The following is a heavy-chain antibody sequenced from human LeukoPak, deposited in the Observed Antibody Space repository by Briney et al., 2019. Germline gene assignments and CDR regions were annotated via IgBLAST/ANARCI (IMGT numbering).Heavy chain of an antibody. D-gene: IGHD3-22*01. Sequence: SETLSLTCAVYGGSFSGYYWSWIRQPPGKGLECIGEINHSGSTNYNPSLKSRVTISVDTSKNQFSLKLSSVTAADTAVYYCARAYYYDSSGYYGSVRHYYGMDVWGQGTTVTVSS. CDR3: ARAYYYDSSGYYGSVRHYYGMDV. J-gene: IGHJ6*02. V-gene: IGHV4-34*01. CDR2: INHSGST. CDR1: GGSFSGYY.